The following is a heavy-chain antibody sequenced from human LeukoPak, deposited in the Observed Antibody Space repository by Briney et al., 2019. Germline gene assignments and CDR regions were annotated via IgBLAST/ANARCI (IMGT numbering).Heavy chain of an antibody. CDR1: GFTFSSYW. Sequence: GGSLRLSCAASGFTFSSYWMHWVRQAPGKGLVWVSRINSDGSSTSYADSVKGRFTISRDNAKNTLYLQMNSLRAEDTAVYYCARGYGTYYFDYWGQGTLVTVSS. J-gene: IGHJ4*02. CDR3: ARGYGTYYFDY. V-gene: IGHV3-74*01. D-gene: IGHD4-17*01. CDR2: INSDGSST.